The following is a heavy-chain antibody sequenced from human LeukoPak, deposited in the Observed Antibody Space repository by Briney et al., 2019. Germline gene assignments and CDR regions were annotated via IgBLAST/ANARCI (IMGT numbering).Heavy chain of an antibody. CDR3: AREAYGGNAGPYFDC. CDR2: ISHSGHTI. J-gene: IGHJ4*01. D-gene: IGHD4-23*01. CDR1: GFGFNDYY. V-gene: IGHV3-11*01. Sequence: GGSLRLSCAASGFGFNDYYMSWIRQAPGKGLEWISYISHSGHTIDYVDSVRGRFTISRDNTRRSLFLHMGVLRDEDTAVYYCAREAYGGNAGPYFDCWGRGTPVIVSS.